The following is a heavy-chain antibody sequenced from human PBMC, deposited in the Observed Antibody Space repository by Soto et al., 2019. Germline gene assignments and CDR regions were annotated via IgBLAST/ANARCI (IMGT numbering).Heavy chain of an antibody. CDR1: GFTFSNAW. J-gene: IGHJ4*02. CDR2: IKSKTDGGTP. CDR3: TTEGTAYSSSLDFCY. V-gene: IGHV3-15*01. D-gene: IGHD6-6*01. Sequence: GGSLRLSCAASGFTFSNAWMSWVRQAPGKGLEWVGRIKSKTDGGTPDYAAPVKGRFPISRDDSKNTLYLQMNSRKTDYTAVYYCTTEGTAYSSSLDFCYWGQRALVTVSS.